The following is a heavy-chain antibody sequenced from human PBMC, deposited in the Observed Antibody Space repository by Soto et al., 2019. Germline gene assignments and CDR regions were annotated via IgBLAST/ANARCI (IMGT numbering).Heavy chain of an antibody. CDR2: IYYTGKT. Sequence: TLSLTCSVSGGSMNNNSYYWGWIRQPPGKGLEWIGTIYYTGKTFYNPSLRSRVTISVDTSRNQLSLNLTSLTVADTAVYYCARPRWKDGIKWGRGILVTVSS. CDR1: GGSMNNNSYY. CDR3: ARPRWKDGIK. J-gene: IGHJ4*02. D-gene: IGHD1-20*01. V-gene: IGHV4-39*01.